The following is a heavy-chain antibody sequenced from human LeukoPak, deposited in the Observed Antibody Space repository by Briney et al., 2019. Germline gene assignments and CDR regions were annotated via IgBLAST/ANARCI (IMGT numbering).Heavy chain of an antibody. J-gene: IGHJ4*02. V-gene: IGHV1-2*02. CDR2: INPNSGGT. CDR3: ASHVDFWSGYYTSSKYYFDY. D-gene: IGHD3-3*01. CDR1: GYTFTGYD. Sequence: ASVKVSCKASGYTFTGYDMHLVRQAPGQGLECMGWINPNSGGTNYAQKFQGRVTMTRDTSISTAYMELSRLRSDDTAVYYCASHVDFWSGYYTSSKYYFDYWGQGTLVTVSS.